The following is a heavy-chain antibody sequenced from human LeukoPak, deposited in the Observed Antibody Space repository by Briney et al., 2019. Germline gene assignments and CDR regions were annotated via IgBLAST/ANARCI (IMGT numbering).Heavy chain of an antibody. V-gene: IGHV1-46*01. J-gene: IGHJ4*02. CDR1: GYTFTSYY. D-gene: IGHD2-2*01. CDR2: INPSGGST. Sequence: ASVKVSCKASGYTFTSYYMHWVRQAPGQGLEWMGIINPSGGSTSYAQKFQGRVTMTRDTSTSTVYMELSSLRSEDTAVYYCARDALFCSSTSCYPYLYYFDHWGQGTLVTVSS. CDR3: ARDALFCSSTSCYPYLYYFDH.